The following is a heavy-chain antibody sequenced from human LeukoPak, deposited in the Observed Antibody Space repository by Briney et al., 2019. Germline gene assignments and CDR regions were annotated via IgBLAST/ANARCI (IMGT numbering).Heavy chain of an antibody. Sequence: PGGSLRLSCAASGFTFSSYGMSWVRQAPGKGLEWVSAISGSGGSTYYADSVKGRFTISRDNSKNTMYLQMNSLRAEDTAVYYCAREGIAVAGTGGGDAFDIWGQGTMVTVSS. CDR2: ISGSGGST. J-gene: IGHJ3*02. D-gene: IGHD6-19*01. CDR3: AREGIAVAGTGGGDAFDI. CDR1: GFTFSSYG. V-gene: IGHV3-23*01.